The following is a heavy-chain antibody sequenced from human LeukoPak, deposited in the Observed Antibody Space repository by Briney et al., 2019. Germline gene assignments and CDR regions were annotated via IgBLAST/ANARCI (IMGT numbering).Heavy chain of an antibody. D-gene: IGHD6-13*01. CDR3: ARGSGIAAAGTDWFDP. J-gene: IGHJ5*02. V-gene: IGHV4-39*07. CDR2: IYYSGST. Sequence: SETLSLTCTVSGGSISSSSYYWGWIRQPPGTGLEWIGSIYYSGSTYYNPSLKSRVTISVDTSKNQFSLKLSSVTAADTAVYYCARGSGIAAAGTDWFDPWGQGTLVTVSS. CDR1: GGSISSSSYY.